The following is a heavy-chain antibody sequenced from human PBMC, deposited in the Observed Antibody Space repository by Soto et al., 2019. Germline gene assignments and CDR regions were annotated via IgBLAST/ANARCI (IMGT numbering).Heavy chain of an antibody. CDR1: GFTFSDYY. CDR3: ARNKGGFLEWLLPYYFDY. J-gene: IGHJ4*02. V-gene: IGHV3-11*01. CDR2: ISSSGSTI. Sequence: SLRLSCAASGFTFSDYYMSWIRQAPGKGLEWVSYISSSGSTIYYADSVKGRFTISRDNAKNSLYLQMNSLRAEDTAVYYCARNKGGFLEWLLPYYFDYWGQGTLVTVSS. D-gene: IGHD3-3*01.